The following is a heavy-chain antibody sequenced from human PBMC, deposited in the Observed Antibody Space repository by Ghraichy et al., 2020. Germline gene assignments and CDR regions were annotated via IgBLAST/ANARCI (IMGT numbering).Heavy chain of an antibody. CDR2: IYHSGST. CDR3: ARDQAAAGTGWEIYYYYDGMDV. CDR1: GGSISSSNW. J-gene: IGHJ6*02. Sequence: SETLSLTCAVSGGSISSSNWWSWVRQPPGKGLEWIGEIYHSGSTYYNPSLKSRVTISVDTSKNQFSLKLSSVTAADTAVYYCARDQAAAGTGWEIYYYYDGMDVWGQGSTVTVSS. D-gene: IGHD6-13*01. V-gene: IGHV4-4*02.